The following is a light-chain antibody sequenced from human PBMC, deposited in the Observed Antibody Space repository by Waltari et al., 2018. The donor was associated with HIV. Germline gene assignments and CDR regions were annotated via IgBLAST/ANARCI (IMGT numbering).Light chain of an antibody. V-gene: IGLV2-11*01. Sequence: SALTQPRPVSGSPGPSVPISCTGTSSAVGGYNYVPWYQQLPGKAPKLMIYDLTERPSGVPDRFSGSKSGNTASLTISGLQAEDEADYYCCSFAGSYTWLFGGGTKLTVL. CDR3: CSFAGSYTWL. J-gene: IGLJ2*01. CDR1: SSAVGGYNY. CDR2: DLT.